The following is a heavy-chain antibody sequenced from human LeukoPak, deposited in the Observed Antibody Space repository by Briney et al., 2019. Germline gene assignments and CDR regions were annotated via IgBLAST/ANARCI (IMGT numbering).Heavy chain of an antibody. J-gene: IGHJ3*02. CDR2: IYTSGST. V-gene: IGHV4-61*02. Sequence: PSQTLSLTCTVSGGSISSGSYYWSWIRQPAGKGLEWIGRIYTSGSTNYNPSLKSRVTISVDTSKNQFSLKLSSVTAADTAVYYCARGTWYSSSWYTAFDIWGQGTMVTVSS. CDR1: GGSISSGSYY. D-gene: IGHD6-13*01. CDR3: ARGTWYSSSWYTAFDI.